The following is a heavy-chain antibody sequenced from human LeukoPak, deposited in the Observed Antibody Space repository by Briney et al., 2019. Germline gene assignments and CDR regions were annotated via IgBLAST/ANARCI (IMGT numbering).Heavy chain of an antibody. V-gene: IGHV3-30*04. CDR2: VSFDGTNN. Sequence: PGRSLRLTCAASGFIFDNFAIHWVRQAPGKGLEWVSIVSFDGTNNFYADSVKGRFTVSRDNSKNTVYLQMNSLRPEDTAVYFCARDRNVVGADCDYWGQGALVTVSS. CDR3: ARDRNVVGADCDY. D-gene: IGHD2-15*01. J-gene: IGHJ4*02. CDR1: GFIFDNFA.